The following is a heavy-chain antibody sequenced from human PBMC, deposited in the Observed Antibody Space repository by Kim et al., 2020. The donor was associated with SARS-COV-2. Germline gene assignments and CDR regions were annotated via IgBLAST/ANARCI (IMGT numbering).Heavy chain of an antibody. V-gene: IGHV3-23*01. J-gene: IGHJ4*02. Sequence: GNNPSYEPSGQGRITISRDNNKNTLYLQRTSLSAEDAAVYYCAKMQGYFDYWGQGTLVTVSS. CDR2: GNNP. CDR3: AKMQGYFDY.